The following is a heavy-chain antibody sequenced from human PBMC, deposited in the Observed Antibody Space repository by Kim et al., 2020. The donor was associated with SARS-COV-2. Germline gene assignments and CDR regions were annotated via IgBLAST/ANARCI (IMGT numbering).Heavy chain of an antibody. V-gene: IGHV3-23*01. D-gene: IGHD2-8*01. CDR3: VKGEGPYCIKRVCYAFDY. J-gene: IGHJ4*03. CDR2: ISDSSDST. Sequence: GGSLRLSCAASGFTFSNYAMNWVRQVPGKGLEWVSTISDSSDSTYDADSVRGRFTISRDNSKNTLFLHMSSLRGDDTAVYYCVKGEGPYCIKRVCYAFDYWGHGTMVTVSS. CDR1: GFTFSNYA.